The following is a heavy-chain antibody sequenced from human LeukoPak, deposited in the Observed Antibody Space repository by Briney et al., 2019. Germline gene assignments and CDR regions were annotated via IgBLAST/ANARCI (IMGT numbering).Heavy chain of an antibody. CDR3: ARGYCSGGSCYSYYYYNYMDV. V-gene: IGHV4-39*07. D-gene: IGHD2-15*01. CDR1: DDSITIYY. CDR2: IYYSGST. J-gene: IGHJ6*03. Sequence: SETLPLTCSVSDDSITIYYWGWIRQPPGKGLEWIGSIYYSGSTYYNPSLKSRVTISVDTSKNQFSLKLSSVTAADTAVYYCARGYCSGGSCYSYYYYNYMDVWGKGTTVTVSS.